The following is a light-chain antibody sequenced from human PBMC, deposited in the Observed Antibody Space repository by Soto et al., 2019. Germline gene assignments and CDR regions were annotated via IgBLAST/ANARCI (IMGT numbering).Light chain of an antibody. V-gene: IGKV1-12*01. J-gene: IGKJ2*02. CDR1: QGISTW. CDR2: AAS. Sequence: QMTQSPSSVSAYVGDTVTISCRASQGISTWLAWYQQKPGKAPKLLIYAASYLQNGVPSRFSGSGSGTDFTLTINSLQPEDFVTYYCQQANSFPRTFGQGTKLEIK. CDR3: QQANSFPRT.